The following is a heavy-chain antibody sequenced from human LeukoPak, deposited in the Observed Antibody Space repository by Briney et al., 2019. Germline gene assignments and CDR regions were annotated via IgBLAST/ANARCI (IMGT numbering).Heavy chain of an antibody. Sequence: ESLKISCKGSGYRFTSYWIGWVRQMPGKGLEWMGIIYPDDSDNRYSPSFQGQVTISADKSISTAYLQWSSLKASDSAMYYCARLTDMDYGDWGIDYWGQGTLVTVSS. V-gene: IGHV5-51*01. J-gene: IGHJ4*02. CDR1: GYRFTSYW. D-gene: IGHD4-17*01. CDR3: ARLTDMDYGDWGIDY. CDR2: IYPDDSDN.